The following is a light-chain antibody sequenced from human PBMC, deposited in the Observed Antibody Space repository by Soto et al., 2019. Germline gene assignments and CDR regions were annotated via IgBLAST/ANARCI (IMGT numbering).Light chain of an antibody. CDR3: TSYAGSNNVV. Sequence: QSALTQPPSASGSPGQSVTISCTGTSSDVGGYNYVSWYQHHPGKAPKLMIYEVSKRPSGVPDRFSGSKSGNTASLTVSGLQAEDEADYYCTSYAGSNNVVFGGGTKVIVL. CDR1: SSDVGGYNY. J-gene: IGLJ2*01. CDR2: EVS. V-gene: IGLV2-8*01.